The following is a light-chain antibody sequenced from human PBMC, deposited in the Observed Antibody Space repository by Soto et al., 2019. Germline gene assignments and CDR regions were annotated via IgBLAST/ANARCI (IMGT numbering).Light chain of an antibody. J-gene: IGKJ1*01. CDR3: QQYNSYST. V-gene: IGKV1-5*01. Sequence: DIQMTQSPSTLSASVGDRVTITCRASQSISSWLAWYQQKPGKAPKLLIYDASSLESGVPSRFSGSGSGTEFTLTISSLQPDDFATYYCQQYNSYSTFGQGIKVDI. CDR2: DAS. CDR1: QSISSW.